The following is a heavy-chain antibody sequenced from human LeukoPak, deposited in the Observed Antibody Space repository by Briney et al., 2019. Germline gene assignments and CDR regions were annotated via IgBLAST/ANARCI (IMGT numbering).Heavy chain of an antibody. V-gene: IGHV1-2*06. CDR2: INPNSGGT. CDR1: GYTFTGYY. Sequence: ASVKVSRKASGYTFTGYYMHWVRQAPGQGLEWMGRINPNSGGTNYAQKFQGRVTMTRDTSISTAYMELSRLRSDDTAVYYCARVGSSGWYVHPTLDYWGQGTLVTVSS. CDR3: ARVGSSGWYVHPTLDY. J-gene: IGHJ4*02. D-gene: IGHD6-19*01.